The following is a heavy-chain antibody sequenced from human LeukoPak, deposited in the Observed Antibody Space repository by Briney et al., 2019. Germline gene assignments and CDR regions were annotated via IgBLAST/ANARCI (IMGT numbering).Heavy chain of an antibody. V-gene: IGHV3-48*02. J-gene: IGHJ4*02. CDR2: ISSSSTTM. CDR3: ATDQGSGWYIVY. CDR1: GFTFPTYN. D-gene: IGHD6-19*01. Sequence: PGGSLRLSCAASGFTFPTYNMNWGRQAPGKGLEWISYISSSSTTMYYADSVKGRFTISRDNARNSLYLQMTGLRDEDTAVYYCATDQGSGWYIVYWGQGTLVTVSS.